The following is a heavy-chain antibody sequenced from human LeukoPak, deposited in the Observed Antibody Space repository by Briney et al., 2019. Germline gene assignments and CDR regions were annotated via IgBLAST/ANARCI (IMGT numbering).Heavy chain of an antibody. CDR3: VRDSDHAPDY. J-gene: IGHJ4*02. D-gene: IGHD3-10*01. Sequence: ASVTVSCTASGYTFISYGISWVRQAPGQGLEWMGWISTYNGNTNYAQKFQGRVTMTTDTSTSTAHMDLRSLRSDDTAVYYCVRDSDHAPDYWGQGTLVTVSS. V-gene: IGHV1-18*01. CDR2: ISTYNGNT. CDR1: GYTFISYG.